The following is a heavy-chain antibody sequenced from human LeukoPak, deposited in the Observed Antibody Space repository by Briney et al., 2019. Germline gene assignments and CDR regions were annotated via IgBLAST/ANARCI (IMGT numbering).Heavy chain of an antibody. D-gene: IGHD1-14*01. CDR1: GDSISRYY. V-gene: IGHV4-59*13. CDR2: IFYTGRT. J-gene: IGHJ4*02. CDR3: ARGQRNHSRAVDD. Sequence: PSETLSLTCTVSGDSISRYYWSWIRQAPGKGLEWIGYIFYTGRTNYNPSLESRVTISIDTSNNQFSLKLTSVTAADAAVYYCARGQRNHSRAVDDWGQGNLVTVSS.